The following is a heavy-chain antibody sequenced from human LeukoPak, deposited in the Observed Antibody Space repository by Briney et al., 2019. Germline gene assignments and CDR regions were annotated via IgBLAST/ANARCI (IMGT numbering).Heavy chain of an antibody. CDR1: GFTFSSYW. Sequence: GGSLRLSCAASGFTFSSYWMTWVRQAPGKGLEWVANIKQDGSEKNYVDSVKGRFTIPRDNAKNSLYLQMNSLRAEDTAVYYCARRRCSSTSCFEDYWGQGTLVTVSS. CDR3: ARRRCSSTSCFEDY. V-gene: IGHV3-7*01. D-gene: IGHD2-2*01. J-gene: IGHJ4*02. CDR2: IKQDGSEK.